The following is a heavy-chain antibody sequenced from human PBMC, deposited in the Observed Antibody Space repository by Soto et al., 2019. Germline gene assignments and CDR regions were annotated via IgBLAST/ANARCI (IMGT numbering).Heavy chain of an antibody. CDR3: ARAASPYFDFLSAFHP. D-gene: IGHD3-9*01. CDR2: IYYSGTT. V-gene: IGHV4-61*01. Sequence: SETLSLTCTVSGGPLSSGSYYWSWIRQSPGQGLEWIGYIYYSGTTKYNPSLKSRVSISVDTSKNQFSLRLTSLSAADTAVYYCARAASPYFDFLSAFHPWGQGKMVTVSS. J-gene: IGHJ5*02. CDR1: GGPLSSGSYY.